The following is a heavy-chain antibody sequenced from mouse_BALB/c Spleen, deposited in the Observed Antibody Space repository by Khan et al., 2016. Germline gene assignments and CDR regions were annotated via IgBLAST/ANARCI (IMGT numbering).Heavy chain of an antibody. CDR2: INTYTGEP. D-gene: IGHD2-10*02. CDR1: GYTFTNYG. Sequence: QIQLVQSGPELKKPGETVKISCKASGYTFTNYGMNWVKQAPGKGLKWMGWINTYTGEPTYADDFKGRFAFSLETSASTAYLQINNLKNEDMATYFCARGYANYLYYYTMDYWGQGTSVTVSS. CDR3: ARGYANYLYYYTMDY. J-gene: IGHJ4*01. V-gene: IGHV9-1*02.